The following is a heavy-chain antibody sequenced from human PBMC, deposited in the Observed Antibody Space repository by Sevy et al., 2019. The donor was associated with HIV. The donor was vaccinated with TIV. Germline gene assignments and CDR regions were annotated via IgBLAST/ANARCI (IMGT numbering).Heavy chain of an antibody. J-gene: IGHJ3*02. V-gene: IGHV1-8*01. D-gene: IGHD6-13*01. Sequence: ASVKVSCKASGYTFTSYDINWVRQATGQGLEWMGWMNPNSGNTGYSQKFQGRVTMTRNTSISTAYMELSSLISEDTAVYYCASSIAAAGADAFDIWGQGTMVTVSS. CDR1: GYTFTSYD. CDR3: ASSIAAAGADAFDI. CDR2: MNPNSGNT.